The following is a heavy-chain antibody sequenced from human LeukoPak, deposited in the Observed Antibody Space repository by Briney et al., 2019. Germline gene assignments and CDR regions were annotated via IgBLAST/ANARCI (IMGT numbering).Heavy chain of an antibody. Sequence: GVSLRLSCIGSGFNFTYYAIYWVRQAPGKGLEWVAVVSYDGNDGYYADSVKGRFSISRDNSQNTVTLQMNNLRVEDTAIYYCAKLDWNDGSYYFDYWGQGTLVTVSS. J-gene: IGHJ4*02. CDR2: VSYDGNDG. D-gene: IGHD1-1*01. V-gene: IGHV3-30*18. CDR1: GFNFTYYA. CDR3: AKLDWNDGSYYFDY.